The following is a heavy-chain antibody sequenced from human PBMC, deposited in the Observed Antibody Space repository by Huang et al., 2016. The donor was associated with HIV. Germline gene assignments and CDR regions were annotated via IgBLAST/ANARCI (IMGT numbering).Heavy chain of an antibody. Sequence: QVHLVQSGAEVKKPGASVKVSCKASGYTFTNYDINWVRQAPGRGLEWMGWMNPKTGNTGCAQSFQGGVTMTRKTSITTAYMELTSLTSEDTAVYYCARSAYGDLDYWGLGTLVIVSS. CDR2: MNPKTGNT. CDR3: ARSAYGDLDY. J-gene: IGHJ4*02. D-gene: IGHD4-17*01. V-gene: IGHV1-8*02. CDR1: GYTFTNYD.